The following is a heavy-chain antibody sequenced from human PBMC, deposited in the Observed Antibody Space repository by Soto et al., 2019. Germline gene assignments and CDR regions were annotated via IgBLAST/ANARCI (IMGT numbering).Heavy chain of an antibody. J-gene: IGHJ4*02. CDR2: IVVGSGNT. CDR1: GFTFTSSA. D-gene: IGHD5-12*01. CDR3: AAVGSGYDYGRDY. Sequence: ASVKVSCKASGFTFTSSAVQWVRQARGQRLEWIGWIVVGSGNTNYAQKFQERVTITRDMSTSTAYMELSSLRSEDTAVYYCAAVGSGYDYGRDYWGQGTLVTVSS. V-gene: IGHV1-58*01.